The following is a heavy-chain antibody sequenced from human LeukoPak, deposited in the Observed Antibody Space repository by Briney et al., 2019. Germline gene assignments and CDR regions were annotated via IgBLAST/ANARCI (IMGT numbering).Heavy chain of an antibody. CDR2: IIPILGIA. D-gene: IGHD3-22*01. CDR3: ARDYDSGGYYPIRN. CDR1: GGTFSSDA. J-gene: IGHJ4*02. V-gene: IGHV1-69*04. Sequence: ASVKVSCKASGGTFSSDAISWVRQAPGQGLEWMGRIIPILGIANYAQKFQGRVTITADRSTGTAYMELSSLRSEDTAVYYCARDYDSGGYYPIRNWGQGILVTVSS.